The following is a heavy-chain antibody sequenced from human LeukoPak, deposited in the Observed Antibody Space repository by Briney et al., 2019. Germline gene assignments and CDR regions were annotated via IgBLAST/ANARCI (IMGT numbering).Heavy chain of an antibody. V-gene: IGHV3-49*03. Sequence: GGSLRLSCTASGFKFDDYNMSWFRQAPGKGLEWVGLIRSTPYGGTTVYGASVKGRFIISRDDSKNTLYLQMNSLRAEDTAVYYCAKDQLNRFCSGGSCSITHDSWGQGTLVTVAS. CDR1: GFKFDDYN. CDR3: AKDQLNRFCSGGSCSITHDS. CDR2: IRSTPYGGTT. D-gene: IGHD2-15*01. J-gene: IGHJ4*02.